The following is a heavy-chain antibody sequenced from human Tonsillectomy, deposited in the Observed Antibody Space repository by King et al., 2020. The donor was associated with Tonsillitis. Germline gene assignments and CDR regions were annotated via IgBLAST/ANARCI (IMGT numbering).Heavy chain of an antibody. J-gene: IGHJ4*02. CDR2: IYYSGST. Sequence: QLQESGPGLVKTSQTLSLTCTVSGGSISSGDYYWSWIRQPPGKGLEWIGYIYYSGSTYYNPSLKSRVTISIDTSKNQFSLKLSSVTAADTAVYYCASNNPQWFGESNFDYWGQETLVTVSS. CDR1: GGSISSGDYY. V-gene: IGHV4-30-4*01. D-gene: IGHD3-10*01. CDR3: ASNNPQWFGESNFDY.